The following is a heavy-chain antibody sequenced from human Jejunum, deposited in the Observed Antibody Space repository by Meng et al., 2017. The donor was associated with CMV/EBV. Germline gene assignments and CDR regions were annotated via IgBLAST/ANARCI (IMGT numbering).Heavy chain of an antibody. CDR3: GRDRVDH. V-gene: IGHV3-7*01. CDR2: IKQDASEK. D-gene: IGHD3-10*01. J-gene: IGHJ4*02. Sequence: LGLSCAASGFTFSDYWMTWVRQAPGRGLGWVANIKQDASEKFYADSVKDRFTISRDNAKSSLYLQMNSLRGEDTAVYYCGRDRVDHWGQGTLVTVSS. CDR1: GFTFSDYW.